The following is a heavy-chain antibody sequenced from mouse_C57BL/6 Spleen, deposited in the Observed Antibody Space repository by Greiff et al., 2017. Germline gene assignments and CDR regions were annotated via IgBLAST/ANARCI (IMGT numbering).Heavy chain of an antibody. CDR1: GYTFTSYW. CDR3: ARMEFYDLSMDY. D-gene: IGHD2-3*01. Sequence: QVQLQQPGAELVMPGASVKLSCKASGYTFTSYWMHWVKQRPGQGLEWIGEIDPSDSYTTYNQKFKGNSTLTVDKSYSTAYMQLSSLTSEDSAVYYCARMEFYDLSMDYWGQGTSVTVSS. CDR2: IDPSDSYT. J-gene: IGHJ4*01. V-gene: IGHV1-69*01.